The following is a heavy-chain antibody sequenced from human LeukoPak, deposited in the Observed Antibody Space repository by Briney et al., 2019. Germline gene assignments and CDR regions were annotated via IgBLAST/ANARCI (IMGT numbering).Heavy chain of an antibody. J-gene: IGHJ4*02. Sequence: SETLSLTCAVYGGSFSGYYWSWIRQPPGKGLEWIGEINHSGSTNYNPSLKSRVTISVDTSKNQFSLKLSSVTAADTAVYYCARGEPAYLNTIPWVRALPEFDYWGQGTLVTVSS. CDR1: GGSFSGYY. V-gene: IGHV4-34*01. CDR3: ARGEPAYLNTIPWVRALPEFDY. D-gene: IGHD3-3*01. CDR2: INHSGST.